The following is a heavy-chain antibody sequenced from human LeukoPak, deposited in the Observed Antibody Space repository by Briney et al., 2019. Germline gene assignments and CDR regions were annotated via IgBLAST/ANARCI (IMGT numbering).Heavy chain of an antibody. CDR3: VRDGPGMATMPN. V-gene: IGHV3-23*01. D-gene: IGHD5-12*01. CDR1: GFTLSSCA. J-gene: IGHJ4*02. CDR2: ISGSGVTT. Sequence: PGGSLRLSCTASGFTLSSCAMSWVRQAPGKGLECVSTISGSGVTTRYADSVKGRFTISRDNSKNTLYLQMNSLRVEDTAVYYCVRDGPGMATMPNWGQGTLVTVSA.